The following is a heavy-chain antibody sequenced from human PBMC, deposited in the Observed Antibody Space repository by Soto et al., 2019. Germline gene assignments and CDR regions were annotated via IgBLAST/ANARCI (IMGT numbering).Heavy chain of an antibody. V-gene: IGHV5-51*01. J-gene: IGHJ4*02. CDR1: GYSVSSYW. CDR3: AIRGASQWLKF. Sequence: GESVKISCKGSGYSVSSYWRGWVRQVPGKGLEWMGMIYTGDSDTRYSPSFQGQVTISADKSISTAYLQWSSLKASDTAIYYCAIRGASQWLKFWGQGTLVTVSS. CDR2: IYTGDSDT. D-gene: IGHD6-19*01.